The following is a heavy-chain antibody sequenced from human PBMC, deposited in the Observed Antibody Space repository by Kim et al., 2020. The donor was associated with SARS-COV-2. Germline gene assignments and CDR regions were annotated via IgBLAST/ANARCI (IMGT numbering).Heavy chain of an antibody. J-gene: IGHJ6*02. CDR1: GYTFTSYA. CDR3: ARDRGADYYYGMDV. Sequence: ASVKVSCKASGYTFTSYAMHWVRQAPGQRLEWMGWINAGNGNTKYSQKFQGRVTITRDTSASTAYMELSSLRSEDTAVYYCARDRGADYYYGMDVWGQGTTVTVSS. D-gene: IGHD1-26*01. CDR2: INAGNGNT. V-gene: IGHV1-3*01.